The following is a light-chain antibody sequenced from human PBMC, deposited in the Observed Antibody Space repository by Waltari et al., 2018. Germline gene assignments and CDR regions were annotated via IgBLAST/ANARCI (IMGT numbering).Light chain of an antibody. Sequence: QSALTQPRSVSGSPGQSVTISCTGTSSDVGGYKSVSWYQQHPGKAPKPMIYDVSERPSGVPDLFSGYKSGNTASLTISGLQAEDEADYYCCSHAGSYVIFGGGTKLTVL. J-gene: IGLJ2*01. CDR3: CSHAGSYVI. CDR1: SSDVGGYKS. CDR2: DVS. V-gene: IGLV2-11*01.